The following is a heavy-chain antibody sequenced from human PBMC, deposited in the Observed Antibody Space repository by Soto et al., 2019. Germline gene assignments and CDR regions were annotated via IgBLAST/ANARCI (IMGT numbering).Heavy chain of an antibody. CDR3: AKYRRTQAEGFTLDY. Sequence: PSETLSLTCTVSGDSINNYYWSWIRQPPGKKLEWIGYIYYTGSTTYNPSLEGRVTMSVDTSKNQFSLKLNSVNAADTAVYYCAKYRRTQAEGFTLDYWGRGXLVTVSS. V-gene: IGHV4-59*01. J-gene: IGHJ4*02. D-gene: IGHD2-2*01. CDR1: GDSINNYY. CDR2: IYYTGST.